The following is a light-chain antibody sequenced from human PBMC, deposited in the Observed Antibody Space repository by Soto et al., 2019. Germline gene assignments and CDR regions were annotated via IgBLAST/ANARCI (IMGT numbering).Light chain of an antibody. Sequence: EIVLTQSPGTLSLSPGERATLSCRASQSVSSSYLAWYQQKPGQAPRLLIYGASSRATGIPDRFSGSGSGTDFTHTISRLEPEDFAVYYCQQYGRSPWTFGQGTKVEIK. CDR3: QQYGRSPWT. CDR2: GAS. J-gene: IGKJ1*01. V-gene: IGKV3-20*01. CDR1: QSVSSSY.